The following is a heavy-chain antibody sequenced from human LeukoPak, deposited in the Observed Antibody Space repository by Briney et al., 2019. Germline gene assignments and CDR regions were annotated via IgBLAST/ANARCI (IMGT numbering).Heavy chain of an antibody. D-gene: IGHD6-13*01. Sequence: PSQTLSLTCTVSGGSISSGGYYWSWVRQHPGKGLEWIGYIYYSGSTYYNPSLKSRVTISVDTSKNQFSLKLSSVTAADTAVYYCASEFRSSRETNFQHWGQGTLVTVSP. CDR1: GGSISSGGYY. V-gene: IGHV4-31*03. J-gene: IGHJ1*01. CDR2: IYYSGST. CDR3: ASEFRSSRETNFQH.